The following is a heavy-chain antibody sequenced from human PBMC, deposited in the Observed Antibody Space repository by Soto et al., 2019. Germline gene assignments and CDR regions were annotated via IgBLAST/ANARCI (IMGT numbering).Heavy chain of an antibody. V-gene: IGHV1-69*01. J-gene: IGHJ4*02. D-gene: IGHD4-17*01. CDR3: AREVGYGDFSAALLD. CDR1: GGTFSSHS. Sequence: VQLMQSGAEVKKPGSSVKVSCKASGGTFSSHSINWVRQAPGQGLEWMVGVISLFGTANYAHNFKGRVTITADQSTSTAYMELNSLRSDDTADYYCAREVGYGDFSAALLDWGQGTMVTVSS. CDR2: VISLFGTA.